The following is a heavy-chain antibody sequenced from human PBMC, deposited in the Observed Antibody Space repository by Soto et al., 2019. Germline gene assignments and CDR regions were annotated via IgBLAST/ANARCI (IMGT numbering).Heavy chain of an antibody. CDR2: ISAYNGNT. V-gene: IGHV1-18*01. Sequence: ASVKVSCKASGYTFTSYGISWVRQAPGQGLEWMGWISAYNGNTNYAQKLQGRVTMTTDTSTSTAYMELRSLRSDDTAVYYCARDRGGCGGDCYFFDYWGQGTLVTVSS. CDR1: GYTFTSYG. D-gene: IGHD2-21*02. J-gene: IGHJ4*02. CDR3: ARDRGGCGGDCYFFDY.